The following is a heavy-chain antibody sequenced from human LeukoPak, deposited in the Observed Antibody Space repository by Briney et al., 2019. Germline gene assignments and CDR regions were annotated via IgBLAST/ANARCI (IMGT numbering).Heavy chain of an antibody. Sequence: SETLSLTCTVSGVSISSSIYYWGWIRQPPGKGLEWIGAVYYSGSTYYNPSLKSRVTISVVTSKNQFSLKLSSVTAADTAVYYCARGGNAFDIWGQGTMVTVSS. D-gene: IGHD1-26*01. CDR2: VYYSGST. J-gene: IGHJ3*02. CDR1: GVSISSSIYY. CDR3: ARGGNAFDI. V-gene: IGHV4-39*07.